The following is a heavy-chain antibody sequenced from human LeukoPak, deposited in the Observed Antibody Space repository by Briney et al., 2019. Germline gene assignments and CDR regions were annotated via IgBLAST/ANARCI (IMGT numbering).Heavy chain of an antibody. CDR3: AREPPRGSGYDRCIDY. D-gene: IGHD5-12*01. CDR1: GGSISSSSYY. CDR2: IYYSGST. Sequence: SETLSLTCTVSGGSISSSSYYWGWIRQPPGKGLEWIGSIYYSGSTYYNPSLKSRVTISVDTSKNQFSLELSSVTAADTAVYYCAREPPRGSGYDRCIDYWGQGTLVTVSS. V-gene: IGHV4-39*07. J-gene: IGHJ4*02.